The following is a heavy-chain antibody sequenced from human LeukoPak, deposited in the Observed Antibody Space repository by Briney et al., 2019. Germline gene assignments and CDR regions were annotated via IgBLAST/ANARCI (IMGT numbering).Heavy chain of an antibody. V-gene: IGHV3-15*01. D-gene: IGHD3-22*01. CDR1: GFTFSSYA. CDR2: IKSKADGGTA. CDR3: TTFRTARNYDINGHYCS. J-gene: IGHJ4*02. Sequence: PGGSLRLSCAASGFTFSSYAMSWVRQAPGKGLEWGGRIKSKADGGTADYASPLQGRFTISRDDSTSTLYLQLNSLKTEDTAVYFCTTFRTARNYDINGHYCSWGQGTLVTVSS.